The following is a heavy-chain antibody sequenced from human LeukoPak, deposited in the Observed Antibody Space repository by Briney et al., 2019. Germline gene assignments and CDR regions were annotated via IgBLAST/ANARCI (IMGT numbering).Heavy chain of an antibody. CDR1: GFTFSNYA. J-gene: IGHJ4*02. V-gene: IGHV3-23*01. D-gene: IGHD1-1*01. CDR2: ISGTGGAT. CDR3: ANNDRGTLDY. Sequence: PGGSLRLSCAASGFTFSNYAMSWVHQASGKGLEWVSAISGTGGATYYADSVKGRFTISRDNSKNTLYLQMNSLRAEDTAVYYCANNDRGTLDYWGQGTLVTVSS.